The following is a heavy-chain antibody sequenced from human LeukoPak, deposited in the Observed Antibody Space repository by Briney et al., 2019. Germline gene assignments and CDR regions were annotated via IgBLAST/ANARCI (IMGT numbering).Heavy chain of an antibody. V-gene: IGHV3-48*02. J-gene: IGHJ6*02. CDR3: ARANRSSTSFRYYYGMDV. Sequence: GGSLRLSCAASGFTFSSYGMHWVRQAPGKGLEWVSYISSSSSTIYYADSVKGRFTISRDNAKNSLYLQMNSLRDEDTAVYYCARANRSSTSFRYYYGMDVWGQGTTVTVSS. D-gene: IGHD2-2*01. CDR1: GFTFSSYG. CDR2: ISSSSSTI.